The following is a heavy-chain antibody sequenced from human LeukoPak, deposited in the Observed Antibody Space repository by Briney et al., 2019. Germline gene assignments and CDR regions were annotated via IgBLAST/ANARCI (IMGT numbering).Heavy chain of an antibody. CDR2: ISAYNGNT. D-gene: IGHD6-13*01. CDR1: GYTFTSYG. J-gene: IGHJ4*02. CDR3: ARDPIAAAGTTGRFDY. V-gene: IGHV1-18*01. Sequence: GASVKVSCKASGYTFTSYGISWVRQAPGQGLEWMGWISAYNGNTNYAQKLQGRVTMTTDTSTSTAYMELRSLRSDDTAVYYCARDPIAAAGTTGRFDYWGQGTLVTVSS.